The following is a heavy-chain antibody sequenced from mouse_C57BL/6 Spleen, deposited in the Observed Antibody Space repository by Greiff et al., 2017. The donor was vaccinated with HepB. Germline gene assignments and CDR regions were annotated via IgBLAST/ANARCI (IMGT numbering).Heavy chain of an antibody. CDR2: IDPSDSYT. J-gene: IGHJ4*01. D-gene: IGHD6-1*01. V-gene: IGHV1-69*01. Sequence: QVQLQQPGAELVMPGASVKLSCKASGYTFTSYWMHWVKQRPGQGLEWIGEIDPSDSYTNYNQKFKGKSTVTVDKSSSTAYMQLSSLTSEDSAVYYWAKRQLYAMDYWGQGTSVTVSS. CDR3: AKRQLYAMDY. CDR1: GYTFTSYW.